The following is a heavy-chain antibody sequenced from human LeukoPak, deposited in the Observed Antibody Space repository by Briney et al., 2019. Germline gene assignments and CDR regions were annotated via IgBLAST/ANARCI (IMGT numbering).Heavy chain of an antibody. CDR2: IGGSGGST. CDR3: AKICGGDCRAMGY. Sequence: GGSLRLSCAASGFTFSDYYMSWVRQAPGKGLEWVSAIGGSGGSTYYADSVKGRFTISRDNSKNTLYLQMNSLRAEDTAVYYCAKICGGDCRAMGYWGQGTLVTVSS. J-gene: IGHJ4*02. D-gene: IGHD2-21*02. CDR1: GFTFSDYY. V-gene: IGHV3-23*01.